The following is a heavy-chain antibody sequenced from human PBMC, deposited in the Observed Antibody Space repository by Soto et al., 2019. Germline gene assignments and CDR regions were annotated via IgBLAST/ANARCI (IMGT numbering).Heavy chain of an antibody. CDR2: IYYTGRA. Sequence: NPSETLSLTCSVSGDYLHIGGYYWTWIRQLPGEGLEWMGYIYYTGRAYYNPSLESRLTMTVDRSTNQFSLKRSAVTAADTAIYYCGRDDGSNDIWLDPRGQENLVTVYS. D-gene: IGHD2-8*01. CDR3: GRDDGSNDIWLDP. V-gene: IGHV4-31*03. CDR1: GDYLHIGGYY. J-gene: IGHJ5*02.